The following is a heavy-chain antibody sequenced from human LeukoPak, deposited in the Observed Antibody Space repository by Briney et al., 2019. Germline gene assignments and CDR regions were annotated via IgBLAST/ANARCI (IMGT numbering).Heavy chain of an antibody. CDR2: ISAYNGNT. V-gene: IGHV1-18*01. Sequence: ASVKVSCKASGYTFTSNGISWVRHAPGPGNEWMGWISAYNGNTNYAQKLQGRVTMTTDTFTSTAYMGLRSLRSDDTAVYYCSRVGRYYGSGGYFIWGQGTLVSVSS. D-gene: IGHD3-10*01. CDR3: SRVGRYYGSGGYFI. CDR1: GYTFTSNG. J-gene: IGHJ4*02.